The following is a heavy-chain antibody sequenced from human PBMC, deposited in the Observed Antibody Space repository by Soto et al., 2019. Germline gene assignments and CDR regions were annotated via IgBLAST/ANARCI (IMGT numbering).Heavy chain of an antibody. Sequence: SETLFLTCTVSGGSISSGGYYWSWIRQHPGKGLEWIGYIYYSGSTYYNPSLKSRVTISVDTSKNQFSLKLSSVTAADTAVYYCARGNWNYELYDYWGQGTLVTVSS. CDR3: ARGNWNYELYDY. D-gene: IGHD1-7*01. CDR1: GGSISSGGYY. J-gene: IGHJ4*02. CDR2: IYYSGST. V-gene: IGHV4-31*03.